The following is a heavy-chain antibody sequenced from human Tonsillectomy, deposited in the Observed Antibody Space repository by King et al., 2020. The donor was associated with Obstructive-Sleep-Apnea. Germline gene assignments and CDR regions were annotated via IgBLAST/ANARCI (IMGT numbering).Heavy chain of an antibody. CDR2: IFNGGST. CDR3: ARSMCGASCFGHPYYGMDV. CDR1: GGSVSSGRYF. J-gene: IGHJ6*02. D-gene: IGHD2-2*01. Sequence: VQLQESGPGLVKPSETLSLTCTVSGGSVSSGRYFWRWVRQPPGKGLEWIGYIFNGGSTAYNASLKSRVTISLDTSEIQFSLKLRSVTAADTAIYYCARSMCGASCFGHPYYGMDVWGHGTTVIVSS. V-gene: IGHV4-61*01.